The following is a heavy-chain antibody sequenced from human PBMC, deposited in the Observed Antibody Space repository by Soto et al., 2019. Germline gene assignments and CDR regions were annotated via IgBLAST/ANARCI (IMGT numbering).Heavy chain of an antibody. V-gene: IGHV3-49*04. CDR3: TRNTPRDNWFDP. CDR1: GFTFGDYA. Sequence: PGGSLRLSCTASGFTFGDYAMSWVRQAPGKGLEWVGFIRSKAYGGTTEYAASVKGRFTISRDDSKSIAYLQMNSLKTEDTAVYYCTRNTPRDNWFDPWGQGTLVTVSS. J-gene: IGHJ5*02. CDR2: IRSKAYGGTT.